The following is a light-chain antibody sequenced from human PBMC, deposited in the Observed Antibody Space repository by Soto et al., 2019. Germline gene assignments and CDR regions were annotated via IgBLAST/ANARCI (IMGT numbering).Light chain of an antibody. Sequence: ALRMTQSPSSLSASTGDRVTITCRASQGISSYLAWYQQKPGKAPKLLIYAASTLQSGVPSRFSGSGSGTDFTLTISCLQSEDFATYYCQQYYSYPPFFGGGTKVEIK. J-gene: IGKJ4*01. CDR1: QGISSY. CDR3: QQYYSYPPF. CDR2: AAS. V-gene: IGKV1-8*01.